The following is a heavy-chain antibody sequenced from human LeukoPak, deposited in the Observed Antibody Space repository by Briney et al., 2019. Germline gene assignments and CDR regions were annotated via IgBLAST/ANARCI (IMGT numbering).Heavy chain of an antibody. J-gene: IGHJ4*02. CDR3: ARQTGSGLFILP. CDR1: GFTFSDYY. D-gene: IGHD3/OR15-3a*01. Sequence: KPGGSLRLSCAASGFTFSDYYMSWIRQAPGKGLEWIGEINHSGSTNYNPSLKSRVTISVDTSKNQFSLRLTSVTAADTAVYYCARQTGSGLFILPGGQGTLVTVSS. CDR2: INHSGST. V-gene: IGHV4-34*01.